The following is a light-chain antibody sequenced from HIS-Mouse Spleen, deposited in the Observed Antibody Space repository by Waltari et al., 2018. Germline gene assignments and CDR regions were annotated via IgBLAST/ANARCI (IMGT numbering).Light chain of an antibody. Sequence: QSALTQPASVSGSPGQSITISCTGTSSAVGGYTYVSWYQQHPGKAPKLMIYDVSNRPSGVSNRFSGSKSGNTASLTISGLQAEDEADYYCSSYTSSSTNWVFGGGTKLTVL. V-gene: IGLV2-14*03. CDR2: DVS. CDR3: SSYTSSSTNWV. CDR1: SSAVGGYTY. J-gene: IGLJ3*02.